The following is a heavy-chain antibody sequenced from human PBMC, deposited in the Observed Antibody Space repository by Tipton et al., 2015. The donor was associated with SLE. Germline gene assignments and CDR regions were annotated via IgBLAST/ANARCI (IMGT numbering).Heavy chain of an antibody. CDR1: GGSISSYY. D-gene: IGHD6-6*01. V-gene: IGHV4-59*01. CDR2: IYYSGST. CDR3: ARDHTPYSSSWWFDP. J-gene: IGHJ5*02. Sequence: TLSLTCTVSGGSISSYYWSWIRQPPGKGLEWIGYIYYSGSTNYNPSLKSRVTISVDTSKNQFSLKLSSVTAADTAVYYCARDHTPYSSSWWFDPWGQGTLVTVSS.